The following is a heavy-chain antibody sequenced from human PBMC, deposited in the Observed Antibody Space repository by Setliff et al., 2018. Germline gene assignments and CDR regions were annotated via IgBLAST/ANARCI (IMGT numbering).Heavy chain of an antibody. J-gene: IGHJ4*02. CDR2: IYHSGSA. CDR1: GGSISDNNW. Sequence: PSETLSLTCAVSGGSISDNNWWSWVRQPPGKGLEWIGEIYHSGSANYNPSLKSRVTTSVDKSKNQFSLKLNSVTAADTAVYYCARERMYYNFWSGYSDYWGQGTLVTVS. V-gene: IGHV4-4*02. D-gene: IGHD3-3*01. CDR3: ARERMYYNFWSGYSDY.